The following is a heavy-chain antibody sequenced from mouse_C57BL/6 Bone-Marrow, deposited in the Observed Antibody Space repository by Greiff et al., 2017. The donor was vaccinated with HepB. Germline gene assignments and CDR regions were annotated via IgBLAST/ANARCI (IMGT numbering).Heavy chain of an antibody. CDR2: IYPGGGYT. D-gene: IGHD2-3*01. V-gene: IGHV1-63*01. J-gene: IGHJ4*01. CDR1: GYTFTNYW. CDR3: ARATRMGAFYAMDY. Sequence: QVQLQQSGAELVRPGTSVKMSCKASGYTFTNYWIGWAKQRPGHGLEWIGDIYPGGGYTNYNEKFKGKATLTADKPSSTAYMQFSSLTSEDSAIYYCARATRMGAFYAMDYWGQGTSVTVSS.